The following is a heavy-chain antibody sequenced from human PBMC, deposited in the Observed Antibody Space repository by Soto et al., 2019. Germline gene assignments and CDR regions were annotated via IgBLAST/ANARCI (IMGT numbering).Heavy chain of an antibody. CDR1: GVSISNGDYY. D-gene: IGHD2-8*01. J-gene: IGHJ4*02. CDR2: IYNGGPT. V-gene: IGHV4-30-4*01. CDR3: ARSLEYGIPFDK. Sequence: SETLSLTCTVSGVSISNGDYYWNWIRQTPGKGLEWIGYIYNGGPTYYNPSLESRRSLSVDTSGNQFSLRLSSVTAADTAIYYCARSLEYGIPFDKWGQGTLVTVSS.